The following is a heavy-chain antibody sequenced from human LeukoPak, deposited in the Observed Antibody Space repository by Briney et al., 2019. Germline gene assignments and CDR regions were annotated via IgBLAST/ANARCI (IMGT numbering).Heavy chain of an antibody. D-gene: IGHD3-10*01. CDR3: ARSDGYGLVGI. Sequence: SETLSLTCTVSGDSISSSNCYWGWIRQPPGKGLEWIGEINHSGSTNYNPSLKSRVTISVDTSKNQFSLKLSSVTAADTAVYYCARSDGYGLVGIWGQGTMVTVSS. J-gene: IGHJ3*02. CDR2: INHSGST. CDR1: GDSISSSNCY. V-gene: IGHV4-39*07.